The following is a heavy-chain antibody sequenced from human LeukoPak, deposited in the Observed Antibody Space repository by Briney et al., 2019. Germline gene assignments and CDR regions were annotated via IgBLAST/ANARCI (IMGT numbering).Heavy chain of an antibody. J-gene: IGHJ4*02. D-gene: IGHD3-10*01. CDR2: IYYSGST. CDR3: ARSHYYGSGSRYYFDY. CDR1: GGSISSGGYY. Sequence: SETLSLTCTVSGGSISSGGYYWSWIRQHPGKGLEWIGYIYYSGSTYYNPSLKSRVTISVDTSKNQFFLNLTSVTAADTAVYYCARSHYYGSGSRYYFDYWGQGTLVIVSS. V-gene: IGHV4-31*03.